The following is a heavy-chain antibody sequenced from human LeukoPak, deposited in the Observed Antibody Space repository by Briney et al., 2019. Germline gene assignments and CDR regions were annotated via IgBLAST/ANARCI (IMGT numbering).Heavy chain of an antibody. Sequence: ASVKVSCQATGYTFPTYGISWVRPAPGQGLEWMGWISAYSGNTNYAQKLQGRVTMTTDTSTSSAYMELRSLRSDDTAVYYCARAPRAAAFLFDYWGQGTLVTVSS. CDR2: ISAYSGNT. CDR3: ARAPRAAAFLFDY. J-gene: IGHJ4*02. CDR1: GYTFPTYG. D-gene: IGHD6-13*01. V-gene: IGHV1-18*01.